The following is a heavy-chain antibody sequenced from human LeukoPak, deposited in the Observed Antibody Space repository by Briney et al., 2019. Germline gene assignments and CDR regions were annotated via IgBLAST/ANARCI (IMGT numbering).Heavy chain of an antibody. CDR2: INPSGGST. J-gene: IGHJ4*02. Sequence: GASVKVSCKASGYTFTSYYMHWVRQAPGQGLEWMGIINPSGGSTSYAQKFQGRVTMTRDTSTSTVYMELSSLRAEDTAVYYCARAKGYSSGWYASSYYFDYWGQGTLVTVSS. V-gene: IGHV1-46*01. CDR1: GYTFTSYY. CDR3: ARAKGYSSGWYASSYYFDY. D-gene: IGHD6-19*01.